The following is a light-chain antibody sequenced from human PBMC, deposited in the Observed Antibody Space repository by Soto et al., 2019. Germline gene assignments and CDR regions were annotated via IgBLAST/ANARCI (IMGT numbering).Light chain of an antibody. CDR3: QQSYSTPFT. J-gene: IGKJ3*01. CDR1: QDISNY. V-gene: IGKV1-39*01. CDR2: AAH. Sequence: DIQMTQSPSSLSASVGDRVTITCRASQDISNYLNWYQQKPGKAPKLLIYAAHSLQSGVPSRFSGSGSGTDFTLTISSLQPEDFATYYCQQSYSTPFTFGPGTKVDI.